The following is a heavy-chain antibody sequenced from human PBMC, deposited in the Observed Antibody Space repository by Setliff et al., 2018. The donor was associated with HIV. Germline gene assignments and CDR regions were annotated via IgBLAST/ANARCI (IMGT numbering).Heavy chain of an antibody. J-gene: IGHJ4*02. CDR1: GDSISSGNYY. Sequence: SETLSLTCTVSGDSISSGNYYWTWIRQPAGKALGWIGRITNTGATEYNPSLKSRVTVSVETSQNQFSLKLTSVTAADTAVYFCARDVARFDYDTGGYYVSHFDYWGQGIQVTVSS. D-gene: IGHD3-22*01. CDR3: ARDVARFDYDTGGYYVSHFDY. CDR2: ITNTGAT. V-gene: IGHV4-61*02.